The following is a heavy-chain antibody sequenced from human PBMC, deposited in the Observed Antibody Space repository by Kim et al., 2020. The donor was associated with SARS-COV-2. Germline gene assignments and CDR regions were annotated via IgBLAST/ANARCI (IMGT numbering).Heavy chain of an antibody. CDR1: GGSISSSSYY. Sequence: SETLSLTCTVSGGSISSSSYYWGWIRQPPGKGLEWIGSIYYSGSTYYNPSLKSRVTISVDTSKNQFSLKLSSVTAADTAVYYCARLATVVTYYGMDVWGQGTTVTVSS. CDR2: IYYSGST. D-gene: IGHD4-17*01. J-gene: IGHJ6*02. CDR3: ARLATVVTYYGMDV. V-gene: IGHV4-39*01.